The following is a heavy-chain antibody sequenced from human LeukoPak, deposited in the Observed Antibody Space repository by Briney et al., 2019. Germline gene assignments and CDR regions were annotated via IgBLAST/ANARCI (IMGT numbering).Heavy chain of an antibody. CDR3: ARHYGSGRDGLLSWFDP. Sequence: PSETLSLTCDVSGGSISNTNWWSWVRQPPGQGLEWIGEVSLAGQTNYNPSLNGRVTMSLDESSNQLSLKLTSVTAADTAVYYCARHYGSGRDGLLSWFDPWGKGTLVTVSS. CDR2: VSLAGQT. V-gene: IGHV4-4*02. CDR1: GGSISNTNW. J-gene: IGHJ5*02. D-gene: IGHD3-10*01.